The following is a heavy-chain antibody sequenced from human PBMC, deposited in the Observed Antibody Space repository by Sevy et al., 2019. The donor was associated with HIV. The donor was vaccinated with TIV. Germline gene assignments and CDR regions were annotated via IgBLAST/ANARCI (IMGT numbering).Heavy chain of an antibody. CDR2: MSPNTGAT. D-gene: IGHD3-3*01. J-gene: IGHJ6*02. Sequence: ASVKVSCAAFGYTFTTYDMNWVRQAPGQGLEWMGWMSPNTGATGFAQKFQGRVTLTSNKSITTAYMELSSRTYEDTAIYYCARGGNGDFWSYEYYYYGMDVWGQGTTVTVSS. CDR1: GYTFTTYD. V-gene: IGHV1-8*01. CDR3: ARGGNGDFWSYEYYYYGMDV.